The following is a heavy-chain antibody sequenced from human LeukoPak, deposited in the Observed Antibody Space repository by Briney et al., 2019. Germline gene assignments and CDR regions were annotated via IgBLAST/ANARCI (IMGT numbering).Heavy chain of an antibody. D-gene: IGHD5-24*01. V-gene: IGHV3-30*18. J-gene: IGHJ4*02. CDR3: AKDYPRRWLQFEFDY. CDR2: ISYDGSNK. Sequence: PGGSLRLSCAASGFTFSSYGMHWVRQAPGKGLEWVAVISYDGSNKYYADSVKGRFTISRDNSKNTLYLQMNNLRAEDTAVYYCAKDYPRRWLQFEFDYWGQGTLVTVSS. CDR1: GFTFSSYG.